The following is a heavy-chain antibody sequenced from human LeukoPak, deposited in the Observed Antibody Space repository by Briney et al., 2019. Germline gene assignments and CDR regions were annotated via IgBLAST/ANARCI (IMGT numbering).Heavy chain of an antibody. Sequence: ASVKVSCKASGGTFSSYAISWVRQAPGQGLEWMGGIIPTFGTANYAQKFQGRVTITADKSTSTAYMEMSSLRSEDTAVYYCASDRCSSTSCYPPSDYWGQGTLVTVSS. CDR2: IIPTFGTA. CDR3: ASDRCSSTSCYPPSDY. CDR1: GGTFSSYA. J-gene: IGHJ4*02. V-gene: IGHV1-69*06. D-gene: IGHD2-2*01.